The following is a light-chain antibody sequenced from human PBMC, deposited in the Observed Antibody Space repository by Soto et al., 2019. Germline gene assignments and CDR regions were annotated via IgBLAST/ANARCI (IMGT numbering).Light chain of an antibody. Sequence: ESVLTQSPGALSLSPGERATLSCRASQSVSSNYLAWYQQKPGQAPRLLIYGASSRATGIPDRFSGSGSGTDFALTLRCLEPEDFAVYYCQQYGSSSPWTFGQGTKVDIK. J-gene: IGKJ1*01. CDR1: QSVSSNY. CDR3: QQYGSSSPWT. CDR2: GAS. V-gene: IGKV3-20*01.